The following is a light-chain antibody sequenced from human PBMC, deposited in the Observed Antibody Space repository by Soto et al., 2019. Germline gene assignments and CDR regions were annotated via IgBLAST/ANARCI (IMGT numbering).Light chain of an antibody. Sequence: DVVMTQSPLSLPVTLGQPASISCRSSQTLVYKDGNTYLNWFQQRPGQSPRRLIYKVSNRDSGVPGRFGGSGSGTDFTLTISSVEAEDLGVYYCMQGTQWPYTFGQGTKLEIK. CDR2: KVS. V-gene: IGKV2-30*01. CDR1: QTLVYKDGNTY. CDR3: MQGTQWPYT. J-gene: IGKJ2*01.